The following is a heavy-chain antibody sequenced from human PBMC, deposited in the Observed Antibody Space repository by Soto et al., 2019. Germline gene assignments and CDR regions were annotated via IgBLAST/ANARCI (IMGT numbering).Heavy chain of an antibody. CDR2: ISYDGSNK. D-gene: IGHD3-10*01. CDR1: GFTFSSYG. V-gene: IGHV3-30*18. J-gene: IGHJ6*02. Sequence: QVQLVESGGGVVQPGRSLRLSCAASGFTFSSYGMHWVRQAPGKGLEWVAVISYDGSNKYYAESVKGRFTISRDNYKNTLYLQMNSLRAEDTAVYYCAKAIDYYGSGSYYRRTPYYYGMDVWGQGTTVTVSS. CDR3: AKAIDYYGSGSYYRRTPYYYGMDV.